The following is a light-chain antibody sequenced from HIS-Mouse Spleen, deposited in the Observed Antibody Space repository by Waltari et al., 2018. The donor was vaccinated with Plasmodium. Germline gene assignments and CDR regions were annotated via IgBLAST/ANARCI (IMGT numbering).Light chain of an antibody. Sequence: EIVLTQSPGTLSLSPGERATLYCRSSQSVSSSYLAWYQQKPGQAPRLLIYGASSRATGIPDRFSGSGSGTDFTHTISRLEPEDFAVYYCQQYDSSPITFGQGTRLEIK. CDR2: GAS. V-gene: IGKV3-20*01. CDR3: QQYDSSPIT. J-gene: IGKJ5*01. CDR1: QSVSSSY.